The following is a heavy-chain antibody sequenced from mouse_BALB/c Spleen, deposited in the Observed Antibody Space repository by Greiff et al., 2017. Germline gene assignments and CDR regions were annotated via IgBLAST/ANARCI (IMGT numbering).Heavy chain of an antibody. V-gene: IGHV5-17*02. D-gene: IGHD6-1*01. Sequence: DVKLVESGGGLVKPGGSLKLSCAASGFTFSSYAMSWVRQSPEKRLEWVAEISSGSSTIYYADTVKGRFTISRDNPKNTLFLQMTSLRSEDTAMYYCARGQVLYYYAMDYWGQGTSVTVSS. CDR2: ISSGSSTI. CDR1: GFTFSSYA. CDR3: ARGQVLYYYAMDY. J-gene: IGHJ4*01.